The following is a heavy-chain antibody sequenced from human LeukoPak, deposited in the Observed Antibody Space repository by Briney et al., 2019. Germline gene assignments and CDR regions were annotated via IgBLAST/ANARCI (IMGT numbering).Heavy chain of an antibody. CDR3: AKEWSAFDL. J-gene: IGHJ4*02. V-gene: IGHV3-33*06. CDR2: TWQHGSDV. CDR1: GFTCSSFA. D-gene: IGHD3-9*01. Sequence: GGSLRLSCAASGFTCSSFAMHWVRQAPGRGLEWVAVTWQHGSDVAYADSVKGRFIISRDDAKNTVFLQMNSLRDEDTAVYYCAKEWSAFDLWGQGTLVTVSP.